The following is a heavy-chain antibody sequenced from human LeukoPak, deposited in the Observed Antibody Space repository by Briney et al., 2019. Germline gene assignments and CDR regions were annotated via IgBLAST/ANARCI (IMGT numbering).Heavy chain of an antibody. V-gene: IGHV3-30*02. J-gene: IGHJ4*02. CDR1: ALSFGTIG. Sequence: GGSLRLSCAASALSFGTIGMRWDRQAPGMGLEWVAFIRNDGSNKYYADSVRGRFTISRDTSNNTLYLQINSLRREDTSVYYCARVVHEIFDHWGQGTLVTVSS. CDR3: ARVVHEIFDH. CDR2: IRNDGSNK. D-gene: IGHD3-16*02.